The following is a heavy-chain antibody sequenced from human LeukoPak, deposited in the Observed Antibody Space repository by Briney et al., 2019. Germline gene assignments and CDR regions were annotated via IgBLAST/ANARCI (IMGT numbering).Heavy chain of an antibody. CDR2: TSHSGST. CDR3: ARGGSYCSGGKCHTFDS. J-gene: IGHJ4*02. Sequence: SETLSLTCVVYGGSFSGYYWSWIRQPPGKGLEWIGETSHSGSTNYNPSLKSRVTMSIDTSKYHFSLNLTSATAADTAMYFCARGGSYCSGGKCHTFDSWGQGTLVTVSS. D-gene: IGHD2-15*01. V-gene: IGHV4-34*01. CDR1: GGSFSGYY.